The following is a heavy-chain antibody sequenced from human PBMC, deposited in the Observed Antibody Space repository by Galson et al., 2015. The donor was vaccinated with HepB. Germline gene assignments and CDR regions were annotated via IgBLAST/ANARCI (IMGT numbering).Heavy chain of an antibody. CDR3: ARGLTRFLFVY. J-gene: IGHJ4*02. CDR1: GSSFTSYW. V-gene: IGHV5-51*03. D-gene: IGHD2/OR15-2a*01. CDR2: IYPGDSDS. Sequence: QSGAEVKKPGESLKISCQASGSSFTSYWIGWVRQMPGKGLEWMGLIYPGDSDSRYSPSFQGQVTISADKSISTAYLQWSALTASDTAVYYCARGLTRFLFVYWGQATMVNVAS.